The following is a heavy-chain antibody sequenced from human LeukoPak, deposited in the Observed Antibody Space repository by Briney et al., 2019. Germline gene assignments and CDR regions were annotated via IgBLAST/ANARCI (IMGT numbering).Heavy chain of an antibody. V-gene: IGHV1-2*02. CDR2: INPNSGGT. CDR1: GYTFTCYY. CDR3: ARDVSDFRSFSKYYYMDV. Sequence: ASVKVSCKASGYTFTCYYMHGVRQAPGQGREWMGWINPNSGGTNYAQKFQDRVTMTRDTSISTAYMELSLLRSDDTAVYYCARDVSDFRSFSKYYYMDVWGKGTTVTVSS. J-gene: IGHJ6*03. D-gene: IGHD3-3*01.